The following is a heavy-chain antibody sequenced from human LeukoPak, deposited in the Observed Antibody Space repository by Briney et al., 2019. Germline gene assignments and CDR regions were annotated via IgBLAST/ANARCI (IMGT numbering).Heavy chain of an antibody. V-gene: IGHV1-69*02. J-gene: IGHJ4*02. CDR2: IIPILGIA. CDR3: ARRGYCSGGSCYSPFDY. CDR1: GGTFSSYT. Sequence: GASVKVSCKASGGTFSSYTISWVRQAPGQGGEWMGRIIPILGIANYAQKFQGRATITADKSTSTAYMELSSLRSEDTAVYYCARRGYCSGGSCYSPFDYWGQGTLVTVSS. D-gene: IGHD2-15*01.